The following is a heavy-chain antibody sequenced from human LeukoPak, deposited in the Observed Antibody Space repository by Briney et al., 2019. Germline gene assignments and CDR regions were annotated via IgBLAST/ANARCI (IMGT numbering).Heavy chain of an antibody. CDR2: IYTSGSS. CDR3: ARERIAVAGTLSLFYYYYYLDV. V-gene: IGHV4-4*07. CDR1: GGSISSYY. D-gene: IGHD6-19*01. Sequence: PSETLSLTCTVSGGSISSYYWSWIRQPAGKGLEWIGRIYTSGSSNYNPSLKSRVTMSLDTSKNQFSLKLSSVTAADTAVYYCARERIAVAGTLSLFYYYYYLDVWGKGTAVTVSS. J-gene: IGHJ6*03.